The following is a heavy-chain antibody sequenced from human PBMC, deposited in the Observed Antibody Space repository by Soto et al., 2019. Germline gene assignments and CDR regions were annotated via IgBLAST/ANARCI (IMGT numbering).Heavy chain of an antibody. D-gene: IGHD3-10*01. CDR3: ARDTAAYYYGSGSLKFQFDY. CDR1: GYTFTSYA. CDR2: INAGNGNT. Sequence: ASVKVSCKASGYTFTSYAMHWVRQAPGQRLEWMGWINAGNGNTKYSQKFQGRVTITRDTSASTAYMELSSLRSEDTAVYYCARDTAAYYYGSGSLKFQFDYWGQGTLVNGSS. V-gene: IGHV1-3*01. J-gene: IGHJ4*02.